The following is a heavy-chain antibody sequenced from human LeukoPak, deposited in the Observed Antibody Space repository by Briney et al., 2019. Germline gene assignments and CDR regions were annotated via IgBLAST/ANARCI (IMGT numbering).Heavy chain of an antibody. CDR3: ARAIDYGDFYYFDY. J-gene: IGHJ4*02. CDR1: GYSFTSYW. V-gene: IGHV5-51*01. Sequence: GESLKISCKGSGYSFTSYWIGWVRQMPARGLEWMGIVYPGDSDTRYSPSFQGQVTISADKSISTAYLQWSSLKASDTAMYYCARAIDYGDFYYFDYWGQGTLVTVSS. CDR2: VYPGDSDT. D-gene: IGHD4-17*01.